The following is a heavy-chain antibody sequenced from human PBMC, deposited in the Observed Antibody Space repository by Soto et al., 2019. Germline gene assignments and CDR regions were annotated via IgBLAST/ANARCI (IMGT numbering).Heavy chain of an antibody. V-gene: IGHV1-3*04. D-gene: IGHD3-10*01. CDR1: GYTFTSYA. CDR2: INTDNGNT. Sequence: QVQLVQSGAEVKKPGASVKLSCKASGYTFTSYAIHWVRQAPGQRLECMGWINTDNGNTKYSQKFQGRVTITRDPSASTAYMELSSLTSEDTAVYFCARAPSGYYFDNWGQGTLVTVSS. J-gene: IGHJ4*02. CDR3: ARAPSGYYFDN.